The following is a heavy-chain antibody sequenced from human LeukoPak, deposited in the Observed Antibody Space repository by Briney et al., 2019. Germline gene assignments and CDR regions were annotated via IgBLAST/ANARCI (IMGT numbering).Heavy chain of an antibody. CDR1: GFTFSSYG. J-gene: IGHJ4*02. Sequence: GGSLRLSCAASGFTFSSYGMHWVRQAPGKGLEWVAVISYDGSNKYYADSVKGRFTISRDNSKNTLYLQMNSLRAEDTAVYYCAKDLGALGSYYFDYWGQGTLVTVSS. V-gene: IGHV3-30*18. D-gene: IGHD2-15*01. CDR2: ISYDGSNK. CDR3: AKDLGALGSYYFDY.